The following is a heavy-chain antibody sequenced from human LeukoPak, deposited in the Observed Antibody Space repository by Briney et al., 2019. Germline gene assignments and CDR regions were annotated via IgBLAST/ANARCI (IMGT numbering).Heavy chain of an antibody. Sequence: SETLSLTCAVYGGSFSGYFWSWIRQPPGKGLEWIGEINHSGSTNNNPSLKSRVTISVDRSKNQLSLNLSSVNAADTAVYYCARGNVVVPASIHLSRPGARFDYWGQGTLVTVSS. CDR2: INHSGST. D-gene: IGHD2-2*02. J-gene: IGHJ4*02. CDR3: ARGNVVVPASIHLSRPGARFDY. CDR1: GGSFSGYF. V-gene: IGHV4-34*01.